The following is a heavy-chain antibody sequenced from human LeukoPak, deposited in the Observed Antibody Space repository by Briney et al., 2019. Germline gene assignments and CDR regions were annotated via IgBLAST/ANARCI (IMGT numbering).Heavy chain of an antibody. V-gene: IGHV3-23*01. J-gene: IGHJ4*02. CDR1: GFTLSRFW. CDR2: ISGSGGST. CDR3: AKGLVLFDY. Sequence: PGGSLRLSCAASGFTLSRFWMHWVRQAPGKGLEWVSAISGSGGSTYYADSVKGRFTISRDNSKNTLYLQMNSLRAEDTAVYYCAKGLVLFDYWGQGTLVTVSS. D-gene: IGHD2-8*02.